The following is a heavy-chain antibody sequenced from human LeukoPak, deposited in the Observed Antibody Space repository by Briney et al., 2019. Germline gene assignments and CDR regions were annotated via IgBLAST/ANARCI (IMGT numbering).Heavy chain of an antibody. CDR3: AKGDDASGSSPHDY. CDR2: ISGSGGST. Sequence: GGSLRLSCAASGFTVSSNYMTWVRQAPGEGLEWVSGISGSGGSTYYADSVRGRFTISRDNSKNTLYLQMYGLRVEDTAVYYCAKGDDASGSSPHDYWGQGTLVTVSS. CDR1: GFTVSSNY. V-gene: IGHV3-23*01. D-gene: IGHD3-10*01. J-gene: IGHJ4*02.